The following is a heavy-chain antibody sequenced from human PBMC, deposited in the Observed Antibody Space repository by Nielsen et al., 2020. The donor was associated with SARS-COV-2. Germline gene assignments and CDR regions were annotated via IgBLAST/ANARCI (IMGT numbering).Heavy chain of an antibody. CDR1: GGSISSSSYY. Sequence: SETLSLTCTVSGGSISSSSYYWGWIRQPPGKRLEWIGSIYYSGSTYYNPSLKSRVTISVDTSKNQFSLKLSSVTAADTAVYYCARGSSYSTNWFDPWGQGTLVTASS. V-gene: IGHV4-39*07. CDR2: IYYSGST. CDR3: ARGSSYSTNWFDP. J-gene: IGHJ5*02. D-gene: IGHD1-26*01.